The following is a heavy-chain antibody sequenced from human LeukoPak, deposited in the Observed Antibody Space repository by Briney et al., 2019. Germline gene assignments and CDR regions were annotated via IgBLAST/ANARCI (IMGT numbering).Heavy chain of an antibody. J-gene: IGHJ3*02. D-gene: IGHD3-22*01. CDR2: ISGSGGST. CDR1: GFTFSSYA. Sequence: PGGSLRLSCAASGFTFSSYAMSWVRQAPGKGLEWVSAISGSGGSTYYADSVKGRFTISRDNSKNTLYLQMNSLRAEDTAVYYCAKDWSSGYYYGGSAAFDIWGQGTMVTVSS. V-gene: IGHV3-23*01. CDR3: AKDWSSGYYYGGSAAFDI.